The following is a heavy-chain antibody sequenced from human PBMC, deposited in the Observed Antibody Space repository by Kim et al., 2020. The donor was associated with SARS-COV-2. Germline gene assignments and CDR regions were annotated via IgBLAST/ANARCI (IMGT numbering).Heavy chain of an antibody. CDR3: AKDTRITNYNGAFDI. V-gene: IGHV3-9*01. Sequence: GGSLRLSCAASGFTFGDYAMHWVRQAPGKGLEWVSGISWNSGSIGYADSVKGRFTISRDNAKNSLYLQMNSLRAEDTALYYCAKDTRITNYNGAFDIWGQGTMVTVSS. CDR1: GFTFGDYA. J-gene: IGHJ3*02. D-gene: IGHD1-20*01. CDR2: ISWNSGSI.